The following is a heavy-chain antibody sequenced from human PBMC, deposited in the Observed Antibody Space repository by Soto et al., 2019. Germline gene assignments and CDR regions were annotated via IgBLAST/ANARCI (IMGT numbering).Heavy chain of an antibody. CDR3: AKDRGIIVKAGDAFYV. CDR2: ISDSGDRT. CDR1: GFTLSMSA. D-gene: IGHD3-16*02. V-gene: IGHV3-23*01. J-gene: IGHJ3*01. Sequence: EVQLMESGGGLVQPGGSLRLSCASSGFTLSMSAVNWVRQAPGKGLEWVSYISDSGDRTYYADSVKGRFTISRDRSKTTVSLQMDRLRAEDTAVYYCAKDRGIIVKAGDAFYVCGQGTKVTVSS.